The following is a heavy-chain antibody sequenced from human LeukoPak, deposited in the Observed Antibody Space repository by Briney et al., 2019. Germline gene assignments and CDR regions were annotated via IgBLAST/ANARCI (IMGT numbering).Heavy chain of an antibody. CDR3: ARDPNDYGDYASLDY. CDR2: ISSSSSYI. D-gene: IGHD4-17*01. V-gene: IGHV3-21*01. CDR1: GFTFSSYS. J-gene: IGHJ4*02. Sequence: GGSLRLSCAASGFTFSSYSMNWVRQAPGKGLEWVSSISSSSSYIYYADSVKGRFTISRDNAKNSLYLQMNSLRAEDTAVYYCARDPNDYGDYASLDYWGQGTLVTVSS.